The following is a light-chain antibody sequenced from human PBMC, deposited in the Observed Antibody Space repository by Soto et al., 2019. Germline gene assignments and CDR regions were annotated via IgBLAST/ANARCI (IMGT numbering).Light chain of an antibody. Sequence: QSVLTQPRSVSGSPGQSVTISCTGTSSDVGGYNYVSWYQQHPGKAPKLMIYDVSQRPSGVPDRFSGSKSGNTASLAITGLQAEDEADYYCQSYDTSLGGYYVFGTGTKVTVL. CDR2: DVS. CDR3: QSYDTSLGGYYV. J-gene: IGLJ1*01. CDR1: SSDVGGYNY. V-gene: IGLV2-11*01.